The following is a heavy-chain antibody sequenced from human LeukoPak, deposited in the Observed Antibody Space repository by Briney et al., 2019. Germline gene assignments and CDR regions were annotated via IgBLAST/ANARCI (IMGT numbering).Heavy chain of an antibody. CDR3: AAKGYSYGNNAFDI. CDR2: ISYDGSNK. V-gene: IGHV3-30*03. Sequence: GGSPRLSCAASGFTFSSCGMHWVRQAPGKGLEWVAVISYDGSNKFYADSVTGRFTISRDNSKNTLYLQMNSLRAEDTAVYYCAAKGYSYGNNAFDIWGQGTMVTVSS. J-gene: IGHJ3*02. CDR1: GFTFSSCG. D-gene: IGHD5-18*01.